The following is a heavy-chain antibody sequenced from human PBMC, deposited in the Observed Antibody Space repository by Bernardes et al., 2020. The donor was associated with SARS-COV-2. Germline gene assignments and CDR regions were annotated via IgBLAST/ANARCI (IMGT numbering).Heavy chain of an antibody. D-gene: IGHD2-8*02. Sequence: GGSLGLSCAASGFTFDDYGLSWVPQAPGKGLGWVSGISWNGGSKGYADSVRGRFTISRDNAKNSLYLQMNSLRAEDTALYHCARDQRSLLVVTDGYLDLWGRGTLVT. CDR3: ARDQRSLLVVTDGYLDL. J-gene: IGHJ2*01. V-gene: IGHV3-20*01. CDR2: ISWNGGSK. CDR1: GFTFDDYG.